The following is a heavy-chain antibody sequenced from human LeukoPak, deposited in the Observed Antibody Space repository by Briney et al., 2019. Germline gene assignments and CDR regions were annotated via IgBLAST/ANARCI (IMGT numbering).Heavy chain of an antibody. Sequence: GGSLRLSCAASGFTFSGYGMHWVRQGPGKGLEWVAVISYDGSNEYYADSVKGRFTISRDNSKNTLYPQMNSLRAEDTAVYYCAKDGSSGVVVPAAFGAFDYWGQGTLVTVSS. CDR2: ISYDGSNE. J-gene: IGHJ4*02. D-gene: IGHD2-2*01. CDR3: AKDGSSGVVVPAAFGAFDY. V-gene: IGHV3-30*18. CDR1: GFTFSGYG.